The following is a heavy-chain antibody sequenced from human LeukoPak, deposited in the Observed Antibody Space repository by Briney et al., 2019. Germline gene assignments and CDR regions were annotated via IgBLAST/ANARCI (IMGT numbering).Heavy chain of an antibody. D-gene: IGHD3-22*01. CDR3: ASPDYYDSSGYKLAI. V-gene: IGHV3-53*01. CDR1: GFTVSSNY. CDR2: IYSGGST. Sequence: GGSLRLSCAASGFTVSSNYMSWVRQAPGKGLEWVSVIYSGGSTYYADSVKGRFTISRDNSKNTLYLQMNSLRAEDTAVYYCASPDYYDSSGYKLAIWGQGTMVTVS. J-gene: IGHJ3*02.